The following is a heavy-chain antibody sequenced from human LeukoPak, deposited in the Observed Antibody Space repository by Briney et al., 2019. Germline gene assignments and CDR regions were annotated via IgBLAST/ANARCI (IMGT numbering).Heavy chain of an antibody. CDR2: ISSSTSYI. CDR3: ARAGGSTVSHSDY. D-gene: IGHD4-17*01. CDR1: GSTFSSYS. V-gene: IGHV3-21*01. Sequence: GGSLRLSCAASGSTFSSYSMNWIRQAPGKGLEWVSSISSSTSYIYYADSVKGRFTISKDNAKNSLYLQMNSLRAEDTAVYYCARAGGSTVSHSDYWGQGTLVTVSS. J-gene: IGHJ4*02.